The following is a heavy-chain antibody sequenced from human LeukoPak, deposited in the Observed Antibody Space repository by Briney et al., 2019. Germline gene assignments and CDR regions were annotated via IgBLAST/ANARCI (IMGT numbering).Heavy chain of an antibody. D-gene: IGHD3-22*01. CDR2: ISSSSSYI. V-gene: IGHV3-21*04. CDR1: GFTFSSYS. J-gene: IGHJ3*02. Sequence: GGSLRLSCAASGFTFSSYSMNWVRQAPGKGLEWVSSISSSSSYIYYADSVKGRFTISRDNSKNTLYLQMNSLRAEDTAVYYCAKDQYYDSRSSGAFDIWGQGTMVTVSS. CDR3: AKDQYYDSRSSGAFDI.